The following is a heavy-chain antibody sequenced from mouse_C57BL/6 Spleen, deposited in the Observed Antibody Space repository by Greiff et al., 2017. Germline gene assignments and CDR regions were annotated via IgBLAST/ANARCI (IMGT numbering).Heavy chain of an antibody. V-gene: IGHV5-9-1*02. J-gene: IGHJ3*01. CDR1: GFTFSSYA. D-gene: IGHD1-1*01. Sequence: DVMLVESGEGLVKPGGSLKLSCAASGFTFSSYAMSWVRQTPEKRLEWVAYISSGGDYIYYADTVKGRFTISRDNARNTLYLQMSSLKSEDTAMYYGTSAPQFITTVVEEAYWGQGTLVTVSA. CDR3: TSAPQFITTVVEEAY. CDR2: ISSGGDYI.